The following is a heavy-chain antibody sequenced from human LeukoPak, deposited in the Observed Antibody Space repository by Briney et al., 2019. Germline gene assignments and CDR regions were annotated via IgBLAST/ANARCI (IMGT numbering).Heavy chain of an antibody. CDR1: GGSISSGDYY. Sequence: PSQTLSLTCTVSGGSISSGDYYWSWIRQPPGKGLEWIGYIYYSGSIYYNPSLKSRVTISVDTSKNQFSLKLSSVTAADTAVYYCARGDIVLMVYASHWGQGTLVTVSS. CDR3: ARGDIVLMVYASH. V-gene: IGHV4-30-4*01. J-gene: IGHJ4*02. D-gene: IGHD2-8*01. CDR2: IYYSGSI.